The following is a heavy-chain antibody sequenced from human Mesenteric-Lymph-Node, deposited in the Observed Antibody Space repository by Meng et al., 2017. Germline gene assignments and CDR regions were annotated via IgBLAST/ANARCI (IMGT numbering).Heavy chain of an antibody. V-gene: IGHV4-34*01. Sequence: SETLSLTCAVYGGSFSGYYWSWIRQPPGKGLEWIGEIYHSGSTNYNPSLKSRVTISVDTSKNQFSLKLSSVTAADTAVYYCARFSRRSGWATEDAFDIWGQGTMVTVSS. D-gene: IGHD6-19*01. J-gene: IGHJ3*02. CDR3: ARFSRRSGWATEDAFDI. CDR2: IYHSGST. CDR1: GGSFSGYY.